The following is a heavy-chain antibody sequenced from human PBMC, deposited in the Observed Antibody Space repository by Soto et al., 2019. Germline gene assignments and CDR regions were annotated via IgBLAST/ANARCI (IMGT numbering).Heavy chain of an antibody. CDR1: GGSISSGDYY. Sequence: KSSETLSLTCTVSGGSISSGDYYWSWIRQPPGKGLEWIGYIYYSGSTYYNPSLKSRVTISVDTFKNQFSLKLSSVTAADTAVYYCARDITYSGNPPPHWFDPWRQGTLVTVS. D-gene: IGHD4-4*01. CDR3: ARDITYSGNPPPHWFDP. CDR2: IYYSGST. V-gene: IGHV4-30-4*01. J-gene: IGHJ5*02.